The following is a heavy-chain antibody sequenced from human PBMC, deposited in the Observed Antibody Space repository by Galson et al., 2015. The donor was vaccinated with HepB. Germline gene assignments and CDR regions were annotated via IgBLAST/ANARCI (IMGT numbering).Heavy chain of an antibody. CDR2: INSGGSA. D-gene: IGHD6-19*01. CDR1: GFTVSKYY. V-gene: IGHV3-53*05. Sequence: SLRLSCAVSGFTVSKYYVSWDRQTPGKGLEWVSFINSGGSAYYADSVKGRFTISRDNSKNTLYLQMNSLRPEDTAVYYCAGDWGTSGWLHWGQGTLVTVSS. J-gene: IGHJ4*02. CDR3: AGDWGTSGWLH.